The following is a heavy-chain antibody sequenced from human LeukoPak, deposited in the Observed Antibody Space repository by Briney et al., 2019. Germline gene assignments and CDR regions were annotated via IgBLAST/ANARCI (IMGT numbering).Heavy chain of an antibody. J-gene: IGHJ4*02. CDR2: ISYDGSNK. V-gene: IGHV3-30*04. CDR3: ARESGFSGTFDGVDY. Sequence: EGSLRLSCAASGFTFSSYGIHWVRQAPGKGLKWVAVISYDGSNKYYADSVKGRFTISRDNSKNTLYLQMNSLRAEDTAVYYCARESGFSGTFDGVDYWGQGTLVTVSS. CDR1: GFTFSSYG. D-gene: IGHD1-26*01.